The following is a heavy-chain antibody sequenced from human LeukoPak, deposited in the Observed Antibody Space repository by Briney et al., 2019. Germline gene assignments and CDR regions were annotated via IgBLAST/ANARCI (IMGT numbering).Heavy chain of an antibody. CDR1: GFTFSSYA. Sequence: PGGSLRLSCAAPGFTFSSYAMSWVRQAPGKGLEWVSAISGSGGSTYYADSVKGRFTISRDNSKNTLYLQMNSLRAEDTAVYYCANNGGYSYGYFDYWGQGTLVTVSS. CDR3: ANNGGYSYGYFDY. D-gene: IGHD5-18*01. CDR2: ISGSGGST. V-gene: IGHV3-23*01. J-gene: IGHJ4*02.